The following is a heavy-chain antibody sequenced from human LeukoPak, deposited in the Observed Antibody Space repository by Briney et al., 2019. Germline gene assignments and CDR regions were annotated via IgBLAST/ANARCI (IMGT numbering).Heavy chain of an antibody. Sequence: PGGSLTLPCADAGFTFSSYVMHWVRQAPGKGLEWVAVISYDGSNKYYADSVKGRFTISRDNSKNTLYLQMNSLRAEDTAVYYCARALDSSGYHAFHIWGEGTMVTVSS. V-gene: IGHV3-30-3*01. D-gene: IGHD3-22*01. CDR1: GFTFSSYV. CDR2: ISYDGSNK. CDR3: ARALDSSGYHAFHI. J-gene: IGHJ3*02.